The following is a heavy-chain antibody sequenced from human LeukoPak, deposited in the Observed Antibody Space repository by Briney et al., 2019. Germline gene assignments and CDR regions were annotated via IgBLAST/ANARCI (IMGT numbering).Heavy chain of an antibody. CDR1: GDSVSSNRAT. CDR2: TYYRSKWFN. J-gene: IGHJ6*02. Sequence: SQTLSLTCAISGDSVSSNRATWTWIRQSPSRGLEWLGRTYYRSKWFNDYAVSVNSRITISPDTSKSQFSLQLASVSPEDTAVYYCARRGDKFALDVWGQGTTVTVSS. D-gene: IGHD2-21*02. CDR3: ARRGDKFALDV. V-gene: IGHV6-1*01.